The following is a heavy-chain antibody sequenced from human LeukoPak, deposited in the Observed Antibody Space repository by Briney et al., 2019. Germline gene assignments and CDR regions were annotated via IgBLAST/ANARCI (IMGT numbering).Heavy chain of an antibody. J-gene: IGHJ4*02. CDR2: INSNGGST. CDR1: GFTFSSYA. CDR3: VKTNQYYCGSGSYWDY. V-gene: IGHV3-64D*09. D-gene: IGHD3-10*01. Sequence: GRSLRLSCSASGFTFSSYAIYWIRQAPGKGLEYVSAINSNGGSTYYADSVKGRFTISRDNSKNTLYLQMSSLRAEDTAVYYCVKTNQYYCGSGSYWDYWGQGSLVTVSS.